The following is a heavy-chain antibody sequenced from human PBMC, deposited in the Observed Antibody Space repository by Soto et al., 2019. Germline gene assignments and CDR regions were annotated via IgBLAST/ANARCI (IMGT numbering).Heavy chain of an antibody. Sequence: QVQLVQSGAEVKKPGSSVKVSCKASGGTFSNYPISWVRQAPGQGLEWMGGIIPIFGTVNYAQKFQGRVTITRDESTSTGYMELSRLRSEDTAVYYCARGNHRWLQLWYFDLWGRGTLVTVSS. CDR3: ARGNHRWLQLWYFDL. CDR2: IIPIFGTV. V-gene: IGHV1-69*05. D-gene: IGHD5-12*01. CDR1: GGTFSNYP. J-gene: IGHJ2*01.